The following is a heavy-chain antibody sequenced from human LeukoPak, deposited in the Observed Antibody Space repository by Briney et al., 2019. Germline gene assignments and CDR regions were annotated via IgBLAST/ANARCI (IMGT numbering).Heavy chain of an antibody. J-gene: IGHJ4*02. V-gene: IGHV1-69*13. CDR1: GGTFSSYA. CDR3: ARGAGGLLWFGELKNYFDY. Sequence: SVKVSCKASGGTFSSYAISWVRQAPGQGLEWMGGIIPIFGTANYAQKFQGRVTITADESTSTAYMELSSLRSEDTAVYYCARGAGGLLWFGELKNYFDYWGQGTLVTVSS. CDR2: IIPIFGTA. D-gene: IGHD3-10*01.